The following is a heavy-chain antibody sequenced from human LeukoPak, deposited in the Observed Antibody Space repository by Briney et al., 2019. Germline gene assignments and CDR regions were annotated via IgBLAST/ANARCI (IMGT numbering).Heavy chain of an antibody. CDR2: ITSSGSFK. V-gene: IGHV3-21*01. Sequence: GGSLRLSCAASGFTFSTYSINWVRQAPGKGLEWVSSITSSGSFKYYADSVKGRFTVSRDNAKSSLYLQMNSLRADDTAVYYCARALTTVSHFDYWGQGTLVTVSS. D-gene: IGHD4-11*01. CDR3: ARALTTVSHFDY. CDR1: GFTFSTYS. J-gene: IGHJ4*02.